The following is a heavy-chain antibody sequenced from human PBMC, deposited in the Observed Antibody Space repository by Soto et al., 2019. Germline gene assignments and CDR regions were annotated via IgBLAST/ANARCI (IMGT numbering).Heavy chain of an antibody. Sequence: SETLSLTCTVSGASISSYYWTWIRQPPGKGLEWIGYISYSGSTNYNPSLKSRVTISVDTSKNQFSLKLTSVTAADTAVYYCARRGKKSFYYYMDVWGKGTTVTVSS. CDR3: ARRGKKSFYYYMDV. CDR1: GASISSYY. CDR2: ISYSGST. J-gene: IGHJ6*03. V-gene: IGHV4-59*01.